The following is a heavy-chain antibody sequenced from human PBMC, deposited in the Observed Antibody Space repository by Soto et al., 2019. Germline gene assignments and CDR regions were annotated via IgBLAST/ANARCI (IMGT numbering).Heavy chain of an antibody. CDR1: GYTFTSYT. V-gene: IGHV1-3*01. CDR2: INAGDGNT. CDR3: ARDLAAVVPFDC. D-gene: IGHD6-13*01. J-gene: IGHJ4*02. Sequence: ASVKVSCKASGYTFTSYTIHWVRQAPGQRLEWMGWINAGDGNTKYSQKFQRRVTITSDTTASIAYMQLSSLTSEDTAVYYCARDLAAVVPFDCWGQATLVSVSS.